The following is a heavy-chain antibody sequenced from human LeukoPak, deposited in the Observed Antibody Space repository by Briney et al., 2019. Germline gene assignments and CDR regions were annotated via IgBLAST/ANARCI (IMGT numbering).Heavy chain of an antibody. J-gene: IGHJ6*04. V-gene: IGHV1-69*01. Sequence: SVKVSCKASGGTFSSYAISWVRQAPGQGLEWMGGIIPVFGTANYAQKFQGRVTITADESTSTAYMELSSLRSEDTAVYYCARESGGVVVPAAGKVEHYYYGMDVWGKGTTVTVSS. CDR1: GGTFSSYA. D-gene: IGHD2-2*01. CDR3: ARESGGVVVPAAGKVEHYYYGMDV. CDR2: IIPVFGTA.